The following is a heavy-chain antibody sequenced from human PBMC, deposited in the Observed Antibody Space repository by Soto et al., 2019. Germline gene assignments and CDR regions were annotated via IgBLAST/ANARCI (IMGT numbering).Heavy chain of an antibody. J-gene: IGHJ4*02. D-gene: IGHD1-26*01. CDR2: IYYSGST. CDR3: ARGNGILGYFEY. V-gene: IGHV4-59*01. Sequence: SETLSLTCTVSGGSISNYYWSWLRQPPGKGLEWIGYIYYSGSTNYNPSLKSRVTISVDTSKNQFSLKLSSVTAADTAVYYCARGNGILGYFEYWGQGTLVTVSS. CDR1: GGSISNYY.